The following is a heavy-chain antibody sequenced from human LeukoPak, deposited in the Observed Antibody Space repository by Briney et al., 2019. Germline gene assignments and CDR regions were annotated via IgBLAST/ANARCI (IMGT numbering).Heavy chain of an antibody. V-gene: IGHV3-48*02. J-gene: IGHJ4*02. CDR2: ISSSSSTV. CDR3: ARADYGDYAVVDGFDY. Sequence: GGSLRLSCAASGFTFSSYSMNWVRQAPGKGPEWVSYISSSSSTVYYADSVKGRFTISRDNAKNSLYLQMNSLRDEDTAVYYCARADYGDYAVVDGFDYWGQGTLVTVSS. CDR1: GFTFSSYS. D-gene: IGHD4-17*01.